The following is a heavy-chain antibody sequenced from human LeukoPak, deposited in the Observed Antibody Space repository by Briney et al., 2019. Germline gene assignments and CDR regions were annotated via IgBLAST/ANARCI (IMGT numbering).Heavy chain of an antibody. CDR1: GFTFSSYG. J-gene: IGHJ5*02. V-gene: IGHV3-30*02. CDR2: IRYDGSNK. D-gene: IGHD3-9*01. Sequence: GGSLRLSCAASGFTFSSYGMHWVRQAPGKGLEWVAFIRYDGSNKYYADSVKGRFTISRDNSKNTLYLQMNSLRAEDTAVYYCAKDQSWDYDILTGYPWGQGTLVTVSS. CDR3: AKDQSWDYDILTGYP.